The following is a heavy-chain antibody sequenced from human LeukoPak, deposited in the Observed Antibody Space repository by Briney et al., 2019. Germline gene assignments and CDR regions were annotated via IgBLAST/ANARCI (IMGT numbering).Heavy chain of an antibody. J-gene: IGHJ4*02. CDR3: ARGEGSSGDFDY. V-gene: IGHV1-69*05. D-gene: IGHD6-25*01. CDR1: GGTFSSYA. Sequence: SVKVSCKASGGTFSSYAISWVRQAPGQGLEWMGGIIPIFGTANYAQKFQGRVTITTNESTSTAYMELSSLRSEDTAVYYCARGEGSSGDFDYWGQGTLVTVSS. CDR2: IIPIFGTA.